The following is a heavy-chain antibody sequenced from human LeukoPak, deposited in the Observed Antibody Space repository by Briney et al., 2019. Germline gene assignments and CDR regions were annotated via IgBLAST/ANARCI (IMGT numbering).Heavy chain of an antibody. Sequence: ASVKVSCKASGYTFTSYYMHWVRQAPGQGLEWMGIINPSGGSTSYAQKFQGRVTMTRDMSTSTVYMELSSLRSEDTAVYYCVRDRSEQWLTRRPNWFNPWGQGTLVTVSS. CDR2: INPSGGST. D-gene: IGHD6-19*01. V-gene: IGHV1-46*01. J-gene: IGHJ5*02. CDR1: GYTFTSYY. CDR3: VRDRSEQWLTRRPNWFNP.